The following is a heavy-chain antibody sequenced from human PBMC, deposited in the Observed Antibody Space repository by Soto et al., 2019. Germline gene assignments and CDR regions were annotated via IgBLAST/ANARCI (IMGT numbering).Heavy chain of an antibody. CDR2: IWGSGDRT. V-gene: IGHV3-23*01. Sequence: GGSLRLSCTASGFAFRTYAMAWVRQAPGKGLEWVSGIWGSGDRTFYADSVKGRFTISRDNSRNTLYLQMYSLTAEDTALYYCAKTGPYCGGDCSRYFYGMDVWRQRTTVTVSS. CDR1: GFAFRTYA. J-gene: IGHJ6*02. D-gene: IGHD2-21*02. CDR3: AKTGPYCGGDCSRYFYGMDV.